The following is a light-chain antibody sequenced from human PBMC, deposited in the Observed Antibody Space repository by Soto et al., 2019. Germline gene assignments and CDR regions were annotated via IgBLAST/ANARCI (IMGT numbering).Light chain of an antibody. CDR1: QYIGNY. CDR2: DAS. Sequence: IRLTQSPTSLSASVGDRVTITCQASQYIGNYLNWYQQKPGEAPRLLISDASNFEPGVPSRFSGSGSGADFTFIISSLQPEDVATYSCQQYDNIILSFGGGTEVHIK. J-gene: IGKJ4*01. CDR3: QQYDNIILS. V-gene: IGKV1-33*01.